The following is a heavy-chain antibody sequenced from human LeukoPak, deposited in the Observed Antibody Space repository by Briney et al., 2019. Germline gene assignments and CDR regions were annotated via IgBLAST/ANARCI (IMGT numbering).Heavy chain of an antibody. D-gene: IGHD2-15*01. J-gene: IGHJ3*02. CDR1: GYSISSGYY. V-gene: IGHV4-38-2*02. CDR3: ARDRSCSGGSCYPLPYDAFDI. CDR2: IYHSGST. Sequence: SETLSLTCTVSGYSISSGYYWGWIRQPPGKGLEWIGSIYHSGSTYYNPSLKSRVTISVDTSKNQFSLKLSSVTAADTAVYYCARDRSCSGGSCYPLPYDAFDIWGQGTMVTVSS.